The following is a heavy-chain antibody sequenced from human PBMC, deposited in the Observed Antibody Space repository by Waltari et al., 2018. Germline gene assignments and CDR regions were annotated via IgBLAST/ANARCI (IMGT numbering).Heavy chain of an antibody. Sequence: QVQLQQWGAGLLKPSETLALTCAVYGETFSGHYWSWIPQSPGKGLEWIGEIYPSASTNYNPSLKSRVTISVDMTRKRVSRQLTSVTAADAAVYYCARSIASAGPWGLDYWGQGTRVTVSS. CDR2: IYPSAST. CDR1: GETFSGHY. D-gene: IGHD6-19*01. V-gene: IGHV4-34*01. J-gene: IGHJ4*02. CDR3: ARSIASAGPWGLDY.